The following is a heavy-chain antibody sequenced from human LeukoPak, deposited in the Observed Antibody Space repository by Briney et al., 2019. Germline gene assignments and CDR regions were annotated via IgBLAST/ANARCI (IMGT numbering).Heavy chain of an antibody. D-gene: IGHD3-9*01. CDR2: ISTTVTI. CDR1: GLTFSNYA. V-gene: IGHV3-48*04. J-gene: IGHJ4*02. CDR3: ADGYFDWHY. Sequence: GGSLRLSCEASGLTFSNYAMNWVRQAPGKGREWVSYISTTVTIYYADSVRGRFTSSRDNAKSSLYLQMNRLRGEDTAMYYCADGYFDWHYWGPGILVTVSS.